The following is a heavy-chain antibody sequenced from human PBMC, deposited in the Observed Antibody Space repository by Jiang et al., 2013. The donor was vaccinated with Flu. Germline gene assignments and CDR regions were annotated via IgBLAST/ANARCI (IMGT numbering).Heavy chain of an antibody. Sequence: SGAEVKKPGSSVKVSCKASGGTFSSYAISWVRQAPGQGLEWMGGIIPIFGTANYAQKFQGRVTITADESTSTAYMELSSLRSEDTAVYYCARHPDLDCSGGSCYSTLYYYYGMDVWGQGTTVTVSS. CDR3: ARHPDLDCSGGSCYSTLYYYYGMDV. CDR1: GGTFSSYA. J-gene: IGHJ6*02. D-gene: IGHD2-15*01. CDR2: IIPIFGTA. V-gene: IGHV1-69*01.